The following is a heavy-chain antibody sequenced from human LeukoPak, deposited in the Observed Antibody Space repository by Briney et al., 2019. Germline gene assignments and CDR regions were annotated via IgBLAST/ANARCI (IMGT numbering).Heavy chain of an antibody. D-gene: IGHD4-11*01. Sequence: GGSLRLSCAASGFTFSSYSMNWVRQAPGKGLEWVSSISSSSSYIYYADSVKGRFTISRDNSKNTLYVQMNSLKPEDTALYYCASDPVTAKDLASWGQGTLVTVSS. CDR3: ASDPVTAKDLAS. CDR1: GFTFSSYS. V-gene: IGHV3-21*01. J-gene: IGHJ5*01. CDR2: ISSSSSYI.